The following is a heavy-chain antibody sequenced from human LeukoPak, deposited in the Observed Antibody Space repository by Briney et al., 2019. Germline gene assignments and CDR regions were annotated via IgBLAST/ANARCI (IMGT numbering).Heavy chain of an antibody. Sequence: SETLSLTCTVSGGSISNYYWSWIRQPPGKGLEWIGSIYDSGSTYYNPSLKSRVTISVDTSKNQFSLKLSSVTAADTAVYYCARSHWGPYGSRIANWFDPWGQGTLVTVSS. CDR1: GGSISNYY. CDR3: ARSHWGPYGSRIANWFDP. D-gene: IGHD6-13*01. J-gene: IGHJ5*02. V-gene: IGHV4-39*07. CDR2: IYDSGST.